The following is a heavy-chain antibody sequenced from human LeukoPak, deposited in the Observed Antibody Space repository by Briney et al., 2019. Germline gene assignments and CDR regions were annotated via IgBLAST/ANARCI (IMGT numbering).Heavy chain of an antibody. V-gene: IGHV4-59*11. Sequence: PSETLSLTCTVSGGSIRSHYWSWIRQSPGKGPEWIGHIYYSGSTNYNPSLKSRLTISVDTSKNQFSLKLSSVTAADAAVYYCARLHSSGWFDPWGQGTLVTVSS. CDR1: GGSIRSHY. CDR3: ARLHSSGWFDP. CDR2: IYYSGST. J-gene: IGHJ5*02.